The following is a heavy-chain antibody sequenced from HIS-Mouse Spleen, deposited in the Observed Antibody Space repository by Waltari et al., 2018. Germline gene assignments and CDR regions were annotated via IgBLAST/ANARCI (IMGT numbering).Heavy chain of an antibody. CDR2: ISYDRSNK. CDR3: AKDGGATTYYYYGMDV. V-gene: IGHV3-30*18. Sequence: AASGFTFSSYGMHWVRQAPGTGLAWVAVISYDRSNKYYADSVKGRFTISRDNSKNTLYLQMNSLRAEDTAVYYCAKDGGATTYYYYGMDVWGQGTTVTVSS. J-gene: IGHJ6*02. D-gene: IGHD1-26*01. CDR1: GFTFSSYG.